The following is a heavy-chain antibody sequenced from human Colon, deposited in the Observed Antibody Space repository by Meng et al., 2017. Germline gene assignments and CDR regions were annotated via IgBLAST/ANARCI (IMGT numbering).Heavy chain of an antibody. Sequence: EVQLVESGGGLVKPGGSLRLFCAASGFTFSSYSMNWVRQAPGKGLEWVSSISSSSSYADSVKGRFTISRDNAKNSLHLQMNSLRAEDTAVYYCARGRVVVVASPSDYWGQGTLVTVSS. V-gene: IGHV3-21*01. CDR2: ISSSSS. CDR3: ARGRVVVVASPSDY. CDR1: GFTFSSYS. D-gene: IGHD2-15*01. J-gene: IGHJ4*02.